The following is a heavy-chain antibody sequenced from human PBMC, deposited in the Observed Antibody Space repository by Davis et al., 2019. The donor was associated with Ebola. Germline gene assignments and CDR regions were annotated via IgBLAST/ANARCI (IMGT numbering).Heavy chain of an antibody. D-gene: IGHD3-3*01. Sequence: PGGSLRLSCAASGFTFSSYAMSWVRQAPGKGLEWVSAISGSGGSTYYADSVKGRFTISRDNSKNTLYLQMNSLRAEDTAVYYCAKGALEDDFWSARRGNYFDYWGQGTLVTVSS. V-gene: IGHV3-23*01. J-gene: IGHJ4*02. CDR3: AKGALEDDFWSARRGNYFDY. CDR1: GFTFSSYA. CDR2: ISGSGGST.